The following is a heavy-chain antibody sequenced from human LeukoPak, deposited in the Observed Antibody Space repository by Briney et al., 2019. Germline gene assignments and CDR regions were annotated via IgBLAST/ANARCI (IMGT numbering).Heavy chain of an antibody. CDR2: IWYDGSNK. Sequence: GRSLRLSCAASGFTFSSYGMHWVRQAPGKGLEWLAVIWYDGSNKYYADSVKCRFTISRENAKDTLYLQLSSLRVEDTAVYYCVKEAQQESYDAFHIWGQGTMVTVSP. D-gene: IGHD5-18*01. CDR1: GFTFSSYG. V-gene: IGHV3-33*03. J-gene: IGHJ3*02. CDR3: VKEAQQESYDAFHI.